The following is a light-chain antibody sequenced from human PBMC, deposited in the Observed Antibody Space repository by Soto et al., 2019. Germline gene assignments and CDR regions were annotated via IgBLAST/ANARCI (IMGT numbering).Light chain of an antibody. Sequence: QAVVTQPPSVSGAPGQRVTISCTGSSSNIGAGYDVHWYQQLPGTAPKLLIYGNNNRPSGVPDRFSGSKSGTSASLAITGLQAEDEADYYCQSYDSSHWVFSGGTKLTVL. CDR2: GNN. CDR1: SSNIGAGYD. CDR3: QSYDSSHWV. J-gene: IGLJ3*02. V-gene: IGLV1-40*01.